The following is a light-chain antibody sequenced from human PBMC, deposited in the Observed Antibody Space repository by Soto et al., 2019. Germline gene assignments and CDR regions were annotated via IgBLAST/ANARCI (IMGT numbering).Light chain of an antibody. J-gene: IGKJ5*01. CDR1: QSTTNW. CDR2: KAS. CDR3: QQYHSSPAIT. Sequence: DIQMTQSPSILSASVGDRVTITCRASQSTTNWLAWYQQKPGKAPKLLIYKASTLESGVPSRFSGSGSGTEFTLTISSLQPEDFAVYYCQQYHSSPAITFGQGTRLEIK. V-gene: IGKV1-5*03.